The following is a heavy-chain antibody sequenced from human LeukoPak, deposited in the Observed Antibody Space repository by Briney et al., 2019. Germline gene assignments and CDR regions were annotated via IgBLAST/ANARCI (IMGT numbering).Heavy chain of an antibody. CDR1: GYTFTSYD. CDR2: MNPNSGNT. V-gene: IGHV1-8*01. J-gene: IGHJ3*02. D-gene: IGHD3-9*01. Sequence: ASVKVSCKASGYTFTSYDINWVRQATGQGLEWMGWMNPNSGNTGYAQKFQGRVTMTRNTSISTAYMDLSSLRSEDTAVYYCSRGPGRAILTGYFWGRSRLVHALDIWGQGTMVTVSS. CDR3: SRGPGRAILTGYFWGRSRLVHALDI.